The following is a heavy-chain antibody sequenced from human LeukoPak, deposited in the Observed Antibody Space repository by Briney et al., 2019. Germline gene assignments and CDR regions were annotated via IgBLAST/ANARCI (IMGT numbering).Heavy chain of an antibody. V-gene: IGHV3-48*01. CDR2: ISSSNSTI. D-gene: IGHD2-8*01. J-gene: IGHJ4*02. CDR1: GFTFRSYS. Sequence: GGSLRLSCTASGFTFRSYSMNWVRQAPGKGLEWISYISSSNSTIYYADSVKGRFTISRDNGKNSLYLQMNSLRAEDTAVYYCARDIVLMVYANDYWGQGTLVTVSS. CDR3: ARDIVLMVYANDY.